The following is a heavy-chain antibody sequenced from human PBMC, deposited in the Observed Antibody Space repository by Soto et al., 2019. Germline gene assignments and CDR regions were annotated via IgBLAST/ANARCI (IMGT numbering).Heavy chain of an antibody. V-gene: IGHV1-24*01. J-gene: IGHJ3*02. Sequence: ASVKVSCKVSGYTLTELSMHWVRQAPGKGLEWMGGFDPEDGETIYAQKFQGRVTMTEDTSTDTAYMELSSLRSDDTAVYYCARDFYGDYEHDAFDIWGQGTMVPSPQ. D-gene: IGHD4-17*01. CDR1: GYTLTELS. CDR3: ARDFYGDYEHDAFDI. CDR2: FDPEDGET.